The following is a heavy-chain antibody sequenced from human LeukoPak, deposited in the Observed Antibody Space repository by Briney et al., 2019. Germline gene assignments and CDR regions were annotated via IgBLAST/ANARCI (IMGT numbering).Heavy chain of an antibody. D-gene: IGHD6-13*01. J-gene: IGHJ4*02. Sequence: SETLSLTCTVSGGSISGGSWIRQPAGEGLEWIGRIYASGSTNYNPSLKSRVTMSVDTSKNQFSLKLISVTAADTAVYYCAKDGSSWPFFDSWGQGTLVTVSS. CDR1: GGSISG. CDR2: IYASGST. CDR3: AKDGSSWPFFDS. V-gene: IGHV4-4*07.